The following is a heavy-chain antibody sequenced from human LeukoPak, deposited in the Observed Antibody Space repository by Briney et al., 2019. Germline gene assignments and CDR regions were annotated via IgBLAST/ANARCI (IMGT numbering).Heavy chain of an antibody. V-gene: IGHV1-8*01. D-gene: IGHD7-27*01. CDR1: GYTFTSYD. CDR3: VRTPPNWGADF. Sequence: ASVKVSCKASGYTFTSYDINWMRQATGQGLEWMGWMSPSSGNTGYAQKFQGRVTMTRDTSIGTAYLELSSLRSEDSAVYYCVRTPPNWGADFWGQGTLVTVSS. CDR2: MSPSSGNT. J-gene: IGHJ4*02.